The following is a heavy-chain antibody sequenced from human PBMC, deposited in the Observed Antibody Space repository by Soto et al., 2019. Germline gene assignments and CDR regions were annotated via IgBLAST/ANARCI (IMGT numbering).Heavy chain of an antibody. D-gene: IGHD1-26*01. Sequence: VESGGGLVKPGGSLRLSCAASGFTFSSYSMNWVRQAPGKGLEWVSSISSSSSYIYYADSVKGRFTISRDNAKNSLYLQMNSLRAEDTAVYYCARVDDSGSYYEGSVDYWGQGTLVTVSS. CDR3: ARVDDSGSYYEGSVDY. V-gene: IGHV3-21*01. J-gene: IGHJ4*02. CDR2: ISSSSSYI. CDR1: GFTFSSYS.